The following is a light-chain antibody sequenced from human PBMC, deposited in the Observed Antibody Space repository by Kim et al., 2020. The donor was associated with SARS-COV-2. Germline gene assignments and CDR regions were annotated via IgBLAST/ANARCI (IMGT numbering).Light chain of an antibody. Sequence: SINISCTGTSSDVGGYTYVSWYQQHPGKAPKLMIYDVSKRPSGVSNRFSGSKSGNTASLTISGLQAEDEADYYCSSYTSSSTLVFGGGTKVTVL. CDR1: SSDVGGYTY. CDR2: DVS. V-gene: IGLV2-14*04. CDR3: SSYTSSSTLV. J-gene: IGLJ2*01.